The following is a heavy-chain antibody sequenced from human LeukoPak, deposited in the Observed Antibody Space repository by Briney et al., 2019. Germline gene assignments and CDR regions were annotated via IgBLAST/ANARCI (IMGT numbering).Heavy chain of an antibody. CDR2: IYYSGST. CDR3: ATSIAAAGIGHWFDP. V-gene: IGHV4-31*11. D-gene: IGHD6-13*01. Sequence: PSETLSLTCAVYGGSFSGYYWSWIRQHPGKGLEWIGYIYYSGSTYYNPSLKSRVTISVDTSKNQFSLKLSSVTAADTAVYYCATSIAAAGIGHWFDPWGQGTLVTVSS. J-gene: IGHJ5*02. CDR1: GGSFSGYY.